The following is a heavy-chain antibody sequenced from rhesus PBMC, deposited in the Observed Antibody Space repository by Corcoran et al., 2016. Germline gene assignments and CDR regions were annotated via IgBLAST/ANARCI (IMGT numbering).Heavy chain of an antibody. CDR2: IYGSSTNT. Sequence: QVQLPESGPGVVKPSGTLSLTCAVSGGSISARYRWRWIRQPPGKGLEWIGDIYGSSTNTNYNPSLKGRVTISKDTSKNQFSLKLSSVTAADTAVYYCARMIAGTLFDYWGQGVLVTVSS. D-gene: IGHD1-1-1*01. J-gene: IGHJ4*01. CDR3: ARMIAGTLFDY. V-gene: IGHV4S10*01. CDR1: GGSISARYR.